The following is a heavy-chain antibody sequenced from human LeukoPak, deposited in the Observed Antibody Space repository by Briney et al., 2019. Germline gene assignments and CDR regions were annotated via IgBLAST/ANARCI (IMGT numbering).Heavy chain of an antibody. V-gene: IGHV1-8*01. D-gene: IGHD1-26*01. CDR1: GYTFTSYD. Sequence: GASVKVSCKASGYTFTSYDINWVRQATGLGPEWMGWMNPNSGNTGYAQKFQGRVTMTRNTSISTAYLELSSLTSEDTAVYYCARVPRPKYAGGQWDGDYWGQGTLVTVSS. CDR2: MNPNSGNT. J-gene: IGHJ4*02. CDR3: ARVPRPKYAGGQWDGDY.